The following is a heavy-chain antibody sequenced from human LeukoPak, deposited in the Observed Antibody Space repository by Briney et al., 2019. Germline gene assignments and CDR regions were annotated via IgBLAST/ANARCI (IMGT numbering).Heavy chain of an antibody. Sequence: GGSLRFSVAAPGLTLEDYALHWFRKAPGKALKWVSGIGWNSGSIGYADSVKGRFTISRDNAKNSLYLQMNSLRAEDTALYYCAKDTSRRIAAAGIDYWGQGTLVTVSS. J-gene: IGHJ4*02. CDR3: AKDTSRRIAAAGIDY. V-gene: IGHV3-9*01. CDR1: GLTLEDYA. CDR2: IGWNSGSI. D-gene: IGHD6-13*01.